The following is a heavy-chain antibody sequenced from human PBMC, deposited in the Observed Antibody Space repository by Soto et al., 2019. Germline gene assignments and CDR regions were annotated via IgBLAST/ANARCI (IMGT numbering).Heavy chain of an antibody. V-gene: IGHV1-18*01. CDR1: GYTFTSYG. Sequence: QVQLVQSGAEVKKPGASVKVSCKASGYTFTSYGISWVRQAPGQGLEWMGWSSAFNGNTNYAHKRQCRVTITTDTSTSTAYMELRSLRSDDKAVYHCARDLHGDPYYWGQGTLVTVSS. D-gene: IGHD4-17*01. CDR2: SSAFNGNT. CDR3: ARDLHGDPYY. J-gene: IGHJ4*02.